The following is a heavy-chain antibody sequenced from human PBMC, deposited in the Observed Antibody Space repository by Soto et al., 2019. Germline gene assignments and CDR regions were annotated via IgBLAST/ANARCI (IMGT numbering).Heavy chain of an antibody. D-gene: IGHD5-12*01. Sequence: ASVKVSCKVSGYTLTELSMHWVRQAPGKGLEWMGGFDPEDGETIYAQKFQGRVTMTEDTSTDTAYMELSSLRSEDTAVYYCAAAAAGDGYLKSKPLLSGLVWGQGTMVT. CDR3: AAAAAGDGYLKSKPLLSGLV. V-gene: IGHV1-24*01. CDR2: FDPEDGET. J-gene: IGHJ3*01. CDR1: GYTLTELS.